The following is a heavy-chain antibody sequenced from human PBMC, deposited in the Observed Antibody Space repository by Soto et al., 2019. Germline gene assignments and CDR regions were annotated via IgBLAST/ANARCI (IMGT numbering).Heavy chain of an antibody. CDR3: ARAGVTIFGVVIKDDAFDI. J-gene: IGHJ3*02. Sequence: GGSLRLSCAASGFTFSSYWMHWVRQAPGKGLVWVSRINSDGSSTSYADSVKGRFTISRDNAKNTLYLQMNSLRAEDTAVYYCARAGVTIFGVVIKDDAFDIWGQGTMVTVSS. CDR2: INSDGSST. CDR1: GFTFSSYW. V-gene: IGHV3-74*01. D-gene: IGHD3-3*01.